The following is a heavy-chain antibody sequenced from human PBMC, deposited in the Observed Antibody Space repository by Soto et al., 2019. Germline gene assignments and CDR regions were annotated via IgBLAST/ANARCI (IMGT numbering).Heavy chain of an antibody. CDR2: ISSSSSTI. Sequence: GGSLRLSCAASGFTFSSYSMNWVRQAPGKGLEWVSYISSSSSTIYYADSVKGRFTISRDNAKNSLYLQMNSLRAEDTAVYYCARDQVGYCSSTSCLTVRNYYYYYMDVWGKGTTVTVSS. CDR3: ARDQVGYCSSTSCLTVRNYYYYYMDV. V-gene: IGHV3-48*01. D-gene: IGHD2-2*01. J-gene: IGHJ6*03. CDR1: GFTFSSYS.